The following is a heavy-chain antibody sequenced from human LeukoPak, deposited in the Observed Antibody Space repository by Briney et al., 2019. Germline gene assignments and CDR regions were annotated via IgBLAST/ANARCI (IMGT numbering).Heavy chain of an antibody. V-gene: IGHV1-18*01. Sequence: ASVRVSCKAPGYIFTDYGITWVRQAPGQGLEWMGWISAYNGNTNYAQKFQGRFTMTTDTSTTTAYMELRSLRFDDTAMYYCARDLAWGYVEQRLGWLDPWGQGAQVTVS. D-gene: IGHD1/OR15-1a*01. CDR2: ISAYNGNT. CDR3: ARDLAWGYVEQRLGWLDP. J-gene: IGHJ5*02. CDR1: GYIFTDYG.